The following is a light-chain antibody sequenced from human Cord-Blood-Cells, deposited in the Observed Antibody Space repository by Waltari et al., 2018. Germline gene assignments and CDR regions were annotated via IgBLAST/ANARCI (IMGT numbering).Light chain of an antibody. V-gene: IGKV1-33*01. Sequence: DIQMTQSPSSLSASLGDRVTITCQASQDISNYLNWYQQKPGKAPKLLIYDASNLETGVPSRFSGSGSGTHFTFTISRLQPEDIATYYCQQYDNLPLTFGGGTKVEIK. CDR2: DAS. J-gene: IGKJ4*01. CDR3: QQYDNLPLT. CDR1: QDISNY.